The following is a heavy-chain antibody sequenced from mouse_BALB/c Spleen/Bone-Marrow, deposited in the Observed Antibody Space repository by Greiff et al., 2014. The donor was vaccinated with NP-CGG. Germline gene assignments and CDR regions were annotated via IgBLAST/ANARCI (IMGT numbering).Heavy chain of an antibody. CDR2: ISSGGSYT. J-gene: IGHJ3*01. CDR1: GFTFSCYA. Sequence: EVHLVESGGGLVKPGGSLELSCAASGFTFSCYAMSWVRQTPEKRLEWVATISSGGSYTYYPDSVKGRFTISRDNAKNTLYLQMSSLRSEDTAMYYCARQYDYDGAWFAYWGQGTLVTVSA. CDR3: ARQYDYDGAWFAY. D-gene: IGHD2-4*01. V-gene: IGHV5-9-3*01.